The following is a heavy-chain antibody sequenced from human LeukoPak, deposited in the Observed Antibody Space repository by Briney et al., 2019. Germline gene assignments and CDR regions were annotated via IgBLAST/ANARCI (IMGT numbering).Heavy chain of an antibody. CDR2: IWYDGSNK. V-gene: IGHV3-33*06. J-gene: IGHJ4*02. CDR3: AKDLRWELRGFDY. D-gene: IGHD1-26*01. Sequence: PGRSLRLSCAASGFTFSSYGMHWVRQAPGKGLVWVAVIWYDGSNKYYADSVKGRFTISRDNSKNTLYLQMNSLRAEDTAVYYCAKDLRWELRGFDYWGQGTLVTVSS. CDR1: GFTFSSYG.